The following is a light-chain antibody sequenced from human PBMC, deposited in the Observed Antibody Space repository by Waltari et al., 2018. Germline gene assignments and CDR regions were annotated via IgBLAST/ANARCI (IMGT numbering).Light chain of an antibody. Sequence: QSALTQPASVSGSPGQSITISCTGTSSDVGNYNLVSWYQQYPGKAPKVQIYDDNRRPSGVSDRFSGSKSGNTASLTISGVQAEDEADYYCCSYAGSYTWVFGGGTKLTVL. V-gene: IGLV2-23*01. CDR3: CSYAGSYTWV. CDR1: SSDVGNYNL. CDR2: DDN. J-gene: IGLJ3*02.